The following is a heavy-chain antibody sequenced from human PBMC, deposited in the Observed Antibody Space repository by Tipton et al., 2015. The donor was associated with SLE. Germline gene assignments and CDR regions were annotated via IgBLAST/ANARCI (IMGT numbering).Heavy chain of an antibody. CDR1: GGSISNTNYY. V-gene: IGHV4-61*02. Sequence: TLSLTCTVSGGSISNTNYYWSWIRQPAGKELEWIGRIFITGSTNYIPSLNSRVTMSVDTSKNQFSLKLNSVTAADTAVYYCARHSGGTEWYVYWGQGIRVTVSS. CDR2: IFITGST. D-gene: IGHD3-3*01. J-gene: IGHJ4*02. CDR3: ARHSGGTEWYVY.